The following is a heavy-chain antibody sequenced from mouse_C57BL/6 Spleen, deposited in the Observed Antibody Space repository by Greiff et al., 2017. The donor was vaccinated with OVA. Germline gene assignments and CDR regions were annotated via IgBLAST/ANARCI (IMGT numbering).Heavy chain of an antibody. CDR3: ARSRYGYDYDWYFDV. CDR1: GYTFTSYW. Sequence: VQLQQPGAELVKPGASVKMSCKASGYTFTSYWITWVKQRPGQGLEWIGDIYPGSGSTNYNEKFKSKATLTVDTSSSTAYMQLSSLTSEDSAVYYCARSRYGYDYDWYFDVWGTGTTVTVSS. J-gene: IGHJ1*03. D-gene: IGHD2-4*01. V-gene: IGHV1-55*01. CDR2: IYPGSGST.